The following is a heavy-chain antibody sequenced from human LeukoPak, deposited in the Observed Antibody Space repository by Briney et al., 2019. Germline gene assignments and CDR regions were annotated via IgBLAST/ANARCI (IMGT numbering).Heavy chain of an antibody. D-gene: IGHD4-17*01. V-gene: IGHV4-31*03. CDR3: ARDPMTTVTTNAFDI. J-gene: IGHJ3*02. CDR2: IYYSGST. CDR1: GGSISSGGYY. Sequence: SVTLSLTCTVSGGSISSGGYYWSWIRQHPGKGLEWIGYIYYSGSTYYNPSLKSRVTISVDTSKNQFSLKLSSVTAADTAVYYCARDPMTTVTTNAFDIWGQGTMVTVSS.